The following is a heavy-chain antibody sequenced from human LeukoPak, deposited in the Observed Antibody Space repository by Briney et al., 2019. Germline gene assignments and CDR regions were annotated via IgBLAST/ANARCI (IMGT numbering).Heavy chain of an antibody. J-gene: IGHJ4*02. CDR1: GGSISSYY. CDR2: IYYSGST. Sequence: SETLSLTCTDSGGSISSYYWSWIRQPPGKGLEWIGYIYYSGSTNYNPSLKSRVTISVDTSKNQFSLKLSSVTAADTAVYYCASAYCSGGSCYSFDYWGQGTLVTVSS. D-gene: IGHD2-15*01. V-gene: IGHV4-59*01. CDR3: ASAYCSGGSCYSFDY.